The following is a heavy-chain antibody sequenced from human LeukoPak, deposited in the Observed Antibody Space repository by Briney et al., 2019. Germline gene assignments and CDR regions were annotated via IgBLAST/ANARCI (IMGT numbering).Heavy chain of an antibody. Sequence: GGSLRLSCAASGFTLSSYAVSWVREAPGEALEWVSAISGSGGSTYYADSVKGRFTISRDNSRNTLYLQMNSLRAEDTAVYYCAKSGDYGDYGESNYFDYWGQGTLVTVSS. CDR1: GFTLSSYA. CDR3: AKSGDYGDYGESNYFDY. CDR2: ISGSGGST. V-gene: IGHV3-23*01. D-gene: IGHD4-17*01. J-gene: IGHJ4*02.